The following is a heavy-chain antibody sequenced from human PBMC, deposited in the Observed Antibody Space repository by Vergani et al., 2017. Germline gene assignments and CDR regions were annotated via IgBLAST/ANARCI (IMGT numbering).Heavy chain of an antibody. CDR3: ARDRYDSSGYYRDC. J-gene: IGHJ4*02. CDR1: GFTFSSYS. D-gene: IGHD3-22*01. V-gene: IGHV3-48*01. CDR2: ISSTSSTI. Sequence: EVQLVEFGGGLVQPGGSLRLSCAASGFTFSSYSMNWVRQAPGKGLEWVSYISSTSSTIYYADSVKGRFTISRDNAKNSLYVQMNSLRAEDTAVYYCARDRYDSSGYYRDCWGQGTLVTVSS.